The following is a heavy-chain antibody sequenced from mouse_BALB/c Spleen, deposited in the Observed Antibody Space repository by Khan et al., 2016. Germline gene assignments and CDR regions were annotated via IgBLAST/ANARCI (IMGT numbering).Heavy chain of an antibody. Sequence: QIQLVQSGPELKKPGETVKISCKASGYIFTNYGMNWVKQAPGKGLKWMGWINTHTGDPTYTDDFKGRFVFSLETSASTAYLQINNLKIEDMATYFCTAMRGYEVSDYWGQGTTLTVSS. D-gene: IGHD2-14*01. V-gene: IGHV9-1*02. CDR1: GYIFTNYG. CDR2: INTHTGDP. J-gene: IGHJ2*01. CDR3: TAMRGYEVSDY.